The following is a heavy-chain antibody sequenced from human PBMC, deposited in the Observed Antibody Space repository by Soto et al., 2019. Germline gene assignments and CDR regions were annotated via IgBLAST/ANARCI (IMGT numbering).Heavy chain of an antibody. CDR2: ISYDGSNK. Sequence: QVQLVESGGGVVQPGRSLRLSCAASGFTFSSYAMHWVRQAPGKGLEWLAVISYDGSNKYYADSVKGRFTLSRDNSKNTLYLQMNSLRAEDTAVYYCARGDRWLQLKYNWFDPWGQGTLVTVSS. V-gene: IGHV3-30-3*01. D-gene: IGHD5-12*01. CDR3: ARGDRWLQLKYNWFDP. J-gene: IGHJ5*02. CDR1: GFTFSSYA.